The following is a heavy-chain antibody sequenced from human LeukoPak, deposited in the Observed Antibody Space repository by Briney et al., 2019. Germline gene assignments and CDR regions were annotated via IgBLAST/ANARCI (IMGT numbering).Heavy chain of an antibody. CDR3: ARAASSIAVARN. D-gene: IGHD6-19*01. CDR1: GYTFTGYY. J-gene: IGHJ4*02. V-gene: IGHV1-2*02. CDR2: INPNSGGT. Sequence: ASAKVSCKASGYTFTGYYMHWVRQAPGQGLEWMGWINPNSGGTNYAQKFQGRVTMTRDTSISTAYMELSRLRSDDTAVYYCARAASSIAVARNWGQGTLVTVSS.